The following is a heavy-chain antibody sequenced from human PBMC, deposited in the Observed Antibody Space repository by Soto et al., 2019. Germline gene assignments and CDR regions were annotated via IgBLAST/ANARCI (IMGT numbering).Heavy chain of an antibody. J-gene: IGHJ6*04. CDR2: IIPVLGVA. CDR1: GGNFRSQS. Sequence: QVQLVQSGAEVKKPGSSVKVSCKASGGNFRSQSISISWVRQAPGQGLEWMGRIIPVLGVANYALKFQGRVSINDAKSTMSLHVERRGVKSEAVDTCSCARDCDVAAPGTVEFNYCYGMDVWGEGSAVPVSS. CDR3: ARDCDVAAPGTVEFNYCYGMDV. V-gene: IGHV1-69*08. D-gene: IGHD6-13*01.